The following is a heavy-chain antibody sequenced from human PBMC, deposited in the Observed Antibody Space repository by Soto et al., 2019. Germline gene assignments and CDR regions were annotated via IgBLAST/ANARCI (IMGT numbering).Heavy chain of an antibody. J-gene: IGHJ6*02. CDR2: ISYEGSNK. V-gene: IGHV3-30*18. CDR3: AKGPRGIIYYYGMDV. CDR1: GFTFSSYG. Sequence: GGSLRLSCAASGFTFSSYGMDGVRQAPNKGQERVAVISYEGSNKYYADSVKGRFTISRDNSKNTLYLQMNSLRAEDTAVYYCAKGPRGIIYYYGMDVWGQGTTVTVSS.